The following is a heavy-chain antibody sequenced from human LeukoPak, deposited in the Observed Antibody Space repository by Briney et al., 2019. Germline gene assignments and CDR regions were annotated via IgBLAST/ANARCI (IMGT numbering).Heavy chain of an antibody. Sequence: QPGGSLRLGCAASGLTSGIYAMSSVRHAPGKWLEWVSTINDSGGSTYYADSVKGRFTITRDNSYNTLYLQMNSLRAEDTAVYYCAKRAMSDNSGYYFYSWGQGTLVTVSS. J-gene: IGHJ4*02. CDR2: INDSGGST. CDR1: GLTSGIYA. V-gene: IGHV3-23*01. D-gene: IGHD3-22*01. CDR3: AKRAMSDNSGYYFYS.